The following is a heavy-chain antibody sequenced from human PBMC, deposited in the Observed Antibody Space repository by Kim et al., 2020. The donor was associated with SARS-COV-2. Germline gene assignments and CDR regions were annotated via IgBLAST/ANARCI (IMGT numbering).Heavy chain of an antibody. J-gene: IGHJ4*02. V-gene: IGHV7-4-1*02. CDR3: ARVIWGSYRYTDS. D-gene: IGHD3-16*02. CDR1: GYTFTNYA. Sequence: ASVKVSCKASGYTFTNYAISWVRQAPGQGLEWMGWINTDPGNPTYAQAFTGRFVFSLDTSVSTAYLQISSLKAEDTALYYCARVIWGSYRYTDSWGQGTLVTVSS. CDR2: INTDPGNP.